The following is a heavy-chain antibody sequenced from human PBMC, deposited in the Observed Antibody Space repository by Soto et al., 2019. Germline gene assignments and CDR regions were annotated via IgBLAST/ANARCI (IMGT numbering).Heavy chain of an antibody. Sequence: EVQLVESGGGLVQPGRSLRLSCAASGFTFRDYAMHWVRQVPGKDLEWVSHISWNSDRLDYTDSAKGRFTISRDNAKSYLYLEMSSLRPEDTALYYCARDAGRSSPKWFDNWGQGTLGTVST. CDR1: GFTFRDYA. J-gene: IGHJ5*02. CDR2: ISWNSDRL. CDR3: ARDAGRSSPKWFDN. D-gene: IGHD6-6*01. V-gene: IGHV3-9*01.